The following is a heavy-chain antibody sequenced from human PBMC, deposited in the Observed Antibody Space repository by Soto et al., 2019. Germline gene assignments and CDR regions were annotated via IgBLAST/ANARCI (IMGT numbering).Heavy chain of an antibody. D-gene: IGHD1-26*01. Sequence: QVQLVQSGAEVKKPGASVKVSCKASGYTFTGYYMHWVRQAPGQGLEWMGWINPNSGGTNYAQKFQGWVTMTRDTSISTAYLERSRLRSDDTAVYYCARPLYSGSYYAMDVWGQGTTVTVSS. CDR2: INPNSGGT. V-gene: IGHV1-2*04. J-gene: IGHJ6*02. CDR3: ARPLYSGSYYAMDV. CDR1: GYTFTGYY.